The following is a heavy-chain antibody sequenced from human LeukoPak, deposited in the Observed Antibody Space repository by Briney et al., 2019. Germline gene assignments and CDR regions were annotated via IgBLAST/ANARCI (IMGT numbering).Heavy chain of an antibody. CDR1: GGSFSGYY. Sequence: PSETLSLTCAVSGGSFSGYYWSWIRQPPGKGLEWIGEINHSGSTNYNPSLKSRVTISVDTSKNQFSLKLSSVTAADTAVYYCARGGGSSGWYSDYWGQGTLVTVSS. CDR2: INHSGST. CDR3: ARGGGSSGWYSDY. V-gene: IGHV4-34*01. J-gene: IGHJ4*02. D-gene: IGHD6-19*01.